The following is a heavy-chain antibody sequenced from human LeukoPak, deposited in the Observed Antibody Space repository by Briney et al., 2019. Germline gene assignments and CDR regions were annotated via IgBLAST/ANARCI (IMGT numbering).Heavy chain of an antibody. J-gene: IGHJ4*02. CDR3: VRPAIRAGLDY. CDR1: GYNFGAFW. CDR2: IRPDQSDI. D-gene: IGHD6-13*01. V-gene: IGHV5-51*01. Sequence: GDSLKISCKVAGYNFGAFWIGWVRQMPRKGLEWMGIIRPDQSDIKYSPSFQGQVTISADKSINTAYLQWNGLKASDTAMYYCVRPAIRAGLDYWGQGTLVTVSS.